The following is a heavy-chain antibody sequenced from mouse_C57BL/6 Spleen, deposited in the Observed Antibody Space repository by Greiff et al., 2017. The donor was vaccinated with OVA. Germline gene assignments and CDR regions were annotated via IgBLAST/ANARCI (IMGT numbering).Heavy chain of an antibody. CDR1: GYTFTSYW. V-gene: IGHV1-59*01. Sequence: QVQLQQPGAELVRPGTSVKLSCKASGYTFTSYWMHWVKQRPGQGLEWIGVIDPSDSYTNYNQKFKGKATLTVDTSSSTAYMQRSSLTSEDSAVYYCAKFTTVVATDFDDWGQGTTLTVSS. D-gene: IGHD1-1*01. CDR2: IDPSDSYT. CDR3: AKFTTVVATDFDD. J-gene: IGHJ2*01.